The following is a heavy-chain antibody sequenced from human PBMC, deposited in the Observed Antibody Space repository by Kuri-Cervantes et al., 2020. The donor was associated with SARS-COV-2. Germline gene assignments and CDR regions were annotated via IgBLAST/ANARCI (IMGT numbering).Heavy chain of an antibody. V-gene: IGHV6-1*01. Sequence: SQTLSLTCAISGDSVSSNSGVWNWIRQSPSRGLEWLGRTYYRSQWYNDYAVFVKSRITIKPDTSKNQISLQLNSVTPDDTAVYYCARGRWYCSSTSCYAPAKYGMDVWGQGTTVTVSS. CDR1: GDSVSSNSGV. D-gene: IGHD2-2*01. CDR3: ARGRWYCSSTSCYAPAKYGMDV. J-gene: IGHJ6*02. CDR2: TYYRSQWYN.